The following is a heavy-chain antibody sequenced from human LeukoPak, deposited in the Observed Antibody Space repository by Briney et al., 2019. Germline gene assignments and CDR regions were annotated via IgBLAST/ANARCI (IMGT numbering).Heavy chain of an antibody. V-gene: IGHV3-53*01. CDR2: I. CDR3: ARESILTGLDY. D-gene: IGHD3-9*01. CDR1: GFTVSSNY. Sequence: GGSLRLSCAASGFTVSSNYMSWVRQAPGKGLEWVSVISVKGRFTISRDNSKNTLYLQMNSLRAEDTAVYYCARESILTGLDYWGQGTLVTVSS. J-gene: IGHJ4*02.